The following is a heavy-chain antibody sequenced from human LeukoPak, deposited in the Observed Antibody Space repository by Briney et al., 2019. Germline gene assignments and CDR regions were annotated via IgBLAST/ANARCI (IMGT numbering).Heavy chain of an antibody. D-gene: IGHD5-24*01. Sequence: PGGSLRLSCAASGFTFSSYAMHWVRQAPGKGLEWVAVISYDGSNKYYADSVKGRFTISRDNSKNTLYLQMNSLRAEDTAVYYCARESRRDGCNYLSYWGQGTLVTVSS. CDR3: ARESRRDGCNYLSY. CDR2: ISYDGSNK. V-gene: IGHV3-30-3*01. J-gene: IGHJ4*02. CDR1: GFTFSSYA.